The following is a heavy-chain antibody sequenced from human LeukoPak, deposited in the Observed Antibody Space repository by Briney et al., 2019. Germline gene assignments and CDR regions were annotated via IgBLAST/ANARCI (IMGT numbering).Heavy chain of an antibody. CDR2: IKHNGGEK. J-gene: IGHJ4*02. Sequence: QPGGSLRLSCVASGFTFTDFFMSWVRQAPGKGLEWVASIKHNGGEKYYVDSVKGRFTISRDISTDTLWLQMDSLRTEDTAVYYCAKGPLRGTAAAIDYWGQGTLVTVSS. CDR1: GFTFTDFF. V-gene: IGHV3-7*01. D-gene: IGHD2-2*01. CDR3: AKGPLRGTAAAIDY.